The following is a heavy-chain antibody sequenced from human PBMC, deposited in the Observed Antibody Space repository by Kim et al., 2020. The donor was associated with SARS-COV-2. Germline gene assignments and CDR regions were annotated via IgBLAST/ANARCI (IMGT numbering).Heavy chain of an antibody. CDR3: ASTNSAIIAVAGTGGWFDP. Sequence: SETLSLTCTVSGGSISSSSYYWGWIRQPPGKGLEWIGSIYYSGSTYYNPSLKSRVTISVDTSKNQFSLKLSSVTAADTAVYYCASTNSAIIAVAGTGGWFDPWGQGTLVTVSS. CDR1: GGSISSSSYY. D-gene: IGHD6-19*01. CDR2: IYYSGST. J-gene: IGHJ5*02. V-gene: IGHV4-39*01.